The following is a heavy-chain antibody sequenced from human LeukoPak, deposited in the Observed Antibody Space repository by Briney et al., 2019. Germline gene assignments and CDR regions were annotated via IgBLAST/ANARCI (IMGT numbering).Heavy chain of an antibody. CDR3: ARAGQLATFDY. J-gene: IGHJ4*02. V-gene: IGHV3-21*01. D-gene: IGHD6-13*01. CDR1: GFTVSSKY. CDR2: ISSSSSYI. Sequence: GGSLRLSCAVSGFTVSSKYMSWVRQAPGKGLEWVSSISSSSSYIYYADSVKGRFTISRDNAKNSLYLQMNSLRPEDTSVYYCARAGQLATFDYWGQGTLVTVSS.